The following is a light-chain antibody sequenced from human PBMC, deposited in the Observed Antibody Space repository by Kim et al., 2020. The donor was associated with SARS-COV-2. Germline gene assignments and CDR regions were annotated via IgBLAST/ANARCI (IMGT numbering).Light chain of an antibody. Sequence: PVTLSVSPGERATLSCRASQSVTNNLGWYQQRPGQAPRLLIYSASTRATGIPARFSGSGSGTEFTLTISSLQSEDFAVYYCHHYNNWPRTFGPGTKVDIK. CDR2: SAS. CDR3: HHYNNWPRT. V-gene: IGKV3-15*01. J-gene: IGKJ3*01. CDR1: QSVTNN.